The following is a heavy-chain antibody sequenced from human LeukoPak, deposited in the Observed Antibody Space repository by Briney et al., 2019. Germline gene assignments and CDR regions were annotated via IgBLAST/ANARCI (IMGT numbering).Heavy chain of an antibody. CDR2: IYYSGST. J-gene: IGHJ4*02. D-gene: IGHD3-10*01. V-gene: IGHV4-38-2*01. Sequence: SETLSLTCAVSGYSISSGYYWGWIRQPPGKGLEWIGSIYYSGSTYYNPSLKSRVTISVDTSKNQFSLKLSSVTAADTAVYYCASGGGITMVRGVINNWGQGTLVTVSS. CDR3: ASGGGITMVRGVINN. CDR1: GYSISSGYY.